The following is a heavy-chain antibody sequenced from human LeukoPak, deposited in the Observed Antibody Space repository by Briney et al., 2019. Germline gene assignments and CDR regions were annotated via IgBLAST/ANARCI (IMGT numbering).Heavy chain of an antibody. Sequence: GESLKISCKASGYSFTNCWIGWVRQMPGKGLEWMGIIYPRDSDTRYGPAFQGQVSFSADTSISTAYLQWSSLEASDTAMYYCARHRNRFCSSATCFTLFDSWGQGTLVTVSS. CDR3: ARHRNRFCSSATCFTLFDS. D-gene: IGHD2-2*01. J-gene: IGHJ4*02. V-gene: IGHV5-51*01. CDR1: GYSFTNCW. CDR2: IYPRDSDT.